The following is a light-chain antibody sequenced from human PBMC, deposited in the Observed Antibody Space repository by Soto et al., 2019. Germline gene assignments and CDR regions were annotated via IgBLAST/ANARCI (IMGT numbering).Light chain of an antibody. J-gene: IGLJ1*01. CDR3: SSYTSSSLYV. CDR2: DVS. V-gene: IGLV2-14*01. Sequence: QSALPQPASVSGSPGQSITISCTGTSSDAGGYNYVSWYQQHPGKAPKLMIYDVSNRPSGVSNRFSGSKSGNTASLTTSGLQAEDEADYYCSSYTSSSLYVFGTGTKLTV. CDR1: SSDAGGYNY.